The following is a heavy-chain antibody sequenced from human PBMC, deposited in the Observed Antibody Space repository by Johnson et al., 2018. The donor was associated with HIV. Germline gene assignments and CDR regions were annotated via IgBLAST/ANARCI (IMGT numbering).Heavy chain of an antibody. V-gene: IGHV3-53*01. CDR2: LYGGGRT. Sequence: VQLVESGGGLIQPGGSLRLSCAASGFTVSSNYMSWVRQAPGKGLEWVSVLYGGGRTYYADSVKGQFTISRDNSKNKLYLQMNSLRAEETALYYCAKDIEYSSSLGAFDIWGQGTMVTVSS. J-gene: IGHJ3*02. D-gene: IGHD6-6*01. CDR1: GFTVSSNY. CDR3: AKDIEYSSSLGAFDI.